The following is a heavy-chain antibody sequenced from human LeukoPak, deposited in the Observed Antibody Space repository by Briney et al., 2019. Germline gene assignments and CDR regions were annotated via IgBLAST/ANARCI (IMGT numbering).Heavy chain of an antibody. CDR2: ISSSGSTM. V-gene: IGHV3-48*03. D-gene: IGHD1/OR15-1a*01. CDR1: GFTFSSYE. CDR3: AFNNNFKY. J-gene: IGHJ4*02. Sequence: GGSLRLSCAASGFTFSSYEMNWVRQAPGKGLEWVSYISSSGSTMYYADSVKGRFTISREDAKNSLSLQMDSVRPEDTAVYYCAFNNNFKYWGQGTLVTVSS.